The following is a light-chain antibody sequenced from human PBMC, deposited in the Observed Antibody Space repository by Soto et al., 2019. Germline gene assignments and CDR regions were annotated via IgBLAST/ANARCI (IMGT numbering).Light chain of an antibody. Sequence: QSVLTQPPSASGTPGQRIIISCSGSTSNVESHSVNWFQQVPGTAPRLLIITNNQRPSGVPDRFSGSKSGASAYLAISGLQSEDEATYYCATWDDSRKGVFGTGTKVTLL. V-gene: IGLV1-44*01. CDR2: TNN. CDR3: ATWDDSRKGV. CDR1: TSNVESHS. J-gene: IGLJ1*01.